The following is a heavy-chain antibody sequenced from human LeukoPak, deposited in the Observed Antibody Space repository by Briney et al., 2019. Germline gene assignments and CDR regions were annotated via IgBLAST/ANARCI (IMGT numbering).Heavy chain of an antibody. CDR2: ISSSSSTI. Sequence: GGSLRLSCAASGFTFSSYSMNWVRQAPGKGLEWVSYISSSSSTIYYADSVKGRFTISRDNSKNTLYLQMNSLRAEDTAVYYCAKGNRDIVATIIHYWGQGTLVTVSS. CDR3: AKGNRDIVATIIHY. D-gene: IGHD5-12*01. V-gene: IGHV3-48*01. J-gene: IGHJ4*02. CDR1: GFTFSSYS.